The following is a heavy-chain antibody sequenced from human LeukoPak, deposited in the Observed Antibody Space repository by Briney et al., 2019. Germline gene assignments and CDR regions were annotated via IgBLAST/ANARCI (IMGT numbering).Heavy chain of an antibody. D-gene: IGHD3-3*01. CDR3: AREESGYYGY. Sequence: RASVKVSCKASGYTFTSYGMSWVRQAPGQGLEWMGWISAYNGNTNYAHKLKGRVTMTTDTSTSTAYMELRSLRSDDTAVYYCAREESGYYGYWGQGTLVTVSS. V-gene: IGHV1-18*01. J-gene: IGHJ4*02. CDR2: ISAYNGNT. CDR1: GYTFTSYG.